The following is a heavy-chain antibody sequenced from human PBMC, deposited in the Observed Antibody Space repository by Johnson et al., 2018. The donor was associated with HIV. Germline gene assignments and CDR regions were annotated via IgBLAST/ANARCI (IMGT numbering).Heavy chain of an antibody. CDR3: ARESPGYAFDI. J-gene: IGHJ3*02. Sequence: QVQLVESGGGVVQPGRSLRLSCAASGFTFSSYAMHWVRQAPGKGLEWVAVISYDGSNKYYADSVQGRFTISRDNSKNTLYLQMNSLRAGDTAVYYCARESPGYAFDIWGQGTMVTVSS. CDR2: ISYDGSNK. CDR1: GFTFSSYA. D-gene: IGHD1-1*01. V-gene: IGHV3-30-3*01.